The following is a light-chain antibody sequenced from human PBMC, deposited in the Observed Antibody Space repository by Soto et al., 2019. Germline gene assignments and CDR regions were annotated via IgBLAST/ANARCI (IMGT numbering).Light chain of an antibody. V-gene: IGKV1-5*03. CDR2: KAS. CDR1: QSISSW. Sequence: DIQMTQSPSTLSASVGDRVTITCRASQSISSWLAWYQQKPGKAPKLLIYKASSLESGAPSRFSGSGSGTEFTLTISSLQPDDFATYYCQQYNSYPIAFGQGTRLESK. CDR3: QQYNSYPIA. J-gene: IGKJ5*01.